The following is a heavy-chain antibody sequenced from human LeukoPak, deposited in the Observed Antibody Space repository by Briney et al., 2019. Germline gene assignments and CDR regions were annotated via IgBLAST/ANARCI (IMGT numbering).Heavy chain of an antibody. CDR2: INSRSSTI. D-gene: IGHD6-19*01. Sequence: GGSLRLSCAASRFTFSNYGVNWVRQAPGEGLEWVSYINSRSSTIYYADSVRGRFTISRDNAKNSLYLQMNSLKAEDTAIYYCAKDWGSSDWYNYFDPWGQGTLVIVSS. CDR3: AKDWGSSDWYNYFDP. CDR1: RFTFSNYG. J-gene: IGHJ5*02. V-gene: IGHV3-48*01.